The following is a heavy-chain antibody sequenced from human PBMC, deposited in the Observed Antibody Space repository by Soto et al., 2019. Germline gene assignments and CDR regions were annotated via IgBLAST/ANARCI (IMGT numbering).Heavy chain of an antibody. Sequence: LSLTCTVSGGSISSSDYYWSWIRQPPGKGLEWIGYIYYSGSTYYNPSLKSRVTISVDTSKNQFSLKLSSVTAADTAVYYCARERRGGYWFDPWGQGTLVTVSS. CDR1: GGSISSSDYY. CDR3: ARERRGGYWFDP. V-gene: IGHV4-30-4*01. CDR2: IYYSGST. J-gene: IGHJ5*02.